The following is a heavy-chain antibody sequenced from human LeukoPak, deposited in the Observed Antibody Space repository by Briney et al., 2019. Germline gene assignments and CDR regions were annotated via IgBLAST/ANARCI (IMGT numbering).Heavy chain of an antibody. CDR1: GGSISSYY. CDR2: IYTSGST. V-gene: IGHV4-4*07. Sequence: SGTLSLTCTVSGGSISSYYWSWIRQPAGKGLEWIGRIYTSGSTNYNPSLKSRVTMSVDTSKNQFSLKLSSVTAADTAVYYCARDYYYDSSGYYYYYYYMDVWGKGTTVTVSS. J-gene: IGHJ6*03. D-gene: IGHD3-22*01. CDR3: ARDYYYDSSGYYYYYYYMDV.